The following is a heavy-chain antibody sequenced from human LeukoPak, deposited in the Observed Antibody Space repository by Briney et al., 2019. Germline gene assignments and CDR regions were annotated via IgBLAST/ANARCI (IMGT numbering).Heavy chain of an antibody. CDR1: GGSISSRNW. Sequence: SETLSLTCAVSGGSISSRNWWTWVRQPPGKGLEWIGEISQSGSTNYNPSLESRVTVSVGNSKNQFSLKLSSVTAADTAVYYCAKMTPVTSFQLLVLDSWGPGTLVTISS. CDR2: ISQSGST. J-gene: IGHJ4*02. D-gene: IGHD4-11*01. V-gene: IGHV4-4*02. CDR3: AKMTPVTSFQLLVLDS.